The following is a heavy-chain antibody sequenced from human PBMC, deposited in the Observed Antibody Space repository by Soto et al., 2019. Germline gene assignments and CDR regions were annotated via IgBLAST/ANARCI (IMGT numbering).Heavy chain of an antibody. CDR3: TSLPDKMATNLYYYYYGMDV. CDR2: IRSKANSYAT. J-gene: IGHJ6*02. CDR1: GFTFSGSA. V-gene: IGHV3-73*01. Sequence: GGSLRLSCAASGFTFSGSAMHWVRQASGKGLEWVGRIRSKANSYATAYAASVKGRFTISRDDSKNTAYLQMNSLKTEDTAVYYCTSLPDKMATNLYYYYYGMDVWGQGTTVTVYS. D-gene: IGHD5-12*01.